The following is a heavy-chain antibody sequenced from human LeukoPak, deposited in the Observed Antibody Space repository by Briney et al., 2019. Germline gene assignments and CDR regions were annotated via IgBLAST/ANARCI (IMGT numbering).Heavy chain of an antibody. V-gene: IGHV3-33*06. D-gene: IGHD6-19*01. CDR1: GFTFSSYG. Sequence: GRSLRLSCAASGFTFSSYGMHWVRQAPGKGLGWVAVIWYDGSNKYYADSVKGRFTISRDNSKNTLYLEMNSLRAEDTAVYYCAKDLQSSGWLQPYFDYRREGTLVTVSS. CDR3: AKDLQSSGWLQPYFDY. CDR2: IWYDGSNK. J-gene: IGHJ4*02.